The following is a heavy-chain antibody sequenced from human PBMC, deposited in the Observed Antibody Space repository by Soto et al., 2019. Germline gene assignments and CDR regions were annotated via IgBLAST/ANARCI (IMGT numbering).Heavy chain of an antibody. Sequence: GASVKVSCKTSGYTFTSYGLSWVRQAPGQGLEWMGWISPYNGKTEASPKFQGRATVTADIFLSTAYMELSSLTSEDAAIYYCAKDPGLGSSYPPLAYWGQGSLVTVAS. D-gene: IGHD3-10*01. V-gene: IGHV1-18*04. J-gene: IGHJ4*01. CDR2: ISPYNGKT. CDR3: AKDPGLGSSYPPLAY. CDR1: GYTFTSYG.